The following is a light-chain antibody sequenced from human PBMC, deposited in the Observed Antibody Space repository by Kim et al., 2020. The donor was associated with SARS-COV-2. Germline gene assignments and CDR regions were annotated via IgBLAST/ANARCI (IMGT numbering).Light chain of an antibody. CDR1: QNVSPS. CDR3: QQSHGFPYS. J-gene: IGKJ2*03. Sequence: SASVGNRVTSTCRASQNVSPSLNWHQHQPGKAPKLLIYAVSSLQSGVPSRFSGSGSGTDFTLTISNLQPEDFALYYCQQSHGFPYSFGQGTKLEI. V-gene: IGKV1-39*01. CDR2: AVS.